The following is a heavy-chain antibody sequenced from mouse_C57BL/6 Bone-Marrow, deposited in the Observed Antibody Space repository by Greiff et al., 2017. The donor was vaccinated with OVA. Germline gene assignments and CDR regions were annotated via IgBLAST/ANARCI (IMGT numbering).Heavy chain of an antibody. CDR1: GYTFTDYE. Sequence: QVQLQQSGAELVRPGASVTLSCKASGYTFTDYELHWVKQTPVHGLEWIGALDPETGGTAYNQKFKGKAILTADKSSSTAYMELRSLTSEDSAVYYCTRGYSSYYAMDYWGQGTSVTVSS. D-gene: IGHD2-5*01. CDR3: TRGYSSYYAMDY. V-gene: IGHV1-15*01. CDR2: LDPETGGT. J-gene: IGHJ4*01.